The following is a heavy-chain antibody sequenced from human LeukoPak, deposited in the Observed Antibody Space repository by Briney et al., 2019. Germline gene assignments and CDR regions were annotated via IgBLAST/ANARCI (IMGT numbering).Heavy chain of an antibody. D-gene: IGHD3-22*01. V-gene: IGHV1-18*01. CDR1: GYTFTSYG. Sequence: ASVKVSCKASGYTFTSYGISWVRQAPGQGLEWMGWISGYNGNTNYAQKLQGRVTMTTDTFTSTAYMELRSLKSDDTAVYYCASLKNYYDSSGYLVTDAFDIWGQGTIVTVSS. CDR2: ISGYNGNT. CDR3: ASLKNYYDSSGYLVTDAFDI. J-gene: IGHJ3*02.